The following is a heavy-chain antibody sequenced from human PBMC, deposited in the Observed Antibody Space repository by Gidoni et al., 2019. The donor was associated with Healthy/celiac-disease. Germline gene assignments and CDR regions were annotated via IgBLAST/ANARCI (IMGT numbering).Heavy chain of an antibody. V-gene: IGHV3-48*02. CDR3: AREGGYCSGGSCIGDY. CDR2: ISSSSTI. CDR1: GFTFSSYS. J-gene: IGHJ4*02. D-gene: IGHD2-15*01. Sequence: EVQLVESGGGLVQPGGSLRLSCPASGFTFSSYSLNWVRQAPGKGLEWVSYISSSSTIYYADSVKGRFTISRDNAKNSLYLQMNSLRDEDTAVYYCAREGGYCSGGSCIGDYWGQGTLVTVSS.